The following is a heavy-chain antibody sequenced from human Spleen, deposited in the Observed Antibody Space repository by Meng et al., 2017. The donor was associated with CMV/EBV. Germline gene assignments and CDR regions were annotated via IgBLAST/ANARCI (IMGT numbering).Heavy chain of an antibody. CDR3: AKGYCSSTNCPGDY. V-gene: IGHV3-30*04. Sequence: GESLKISCAASGFTFSSYAMHWVRQGPGKGLEWVAVMSYDGSNKYYADSVKGRFTISRDNSKNSLYLQMNSLRAEDTALYYCAKGYCSSTNCPGDYWGQGTLVTVSS. D-gene: IGHD2-2*01. CDR2: MSYDGSNK. CDR1: GFTFSSYA. J-gene: IGHJ4*02.